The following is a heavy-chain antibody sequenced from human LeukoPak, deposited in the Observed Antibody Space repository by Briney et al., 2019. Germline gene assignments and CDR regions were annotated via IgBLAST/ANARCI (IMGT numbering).Heavy chain of an antibody. D-gene: IGHD3-16*02. CDR2: ISAYNGNT. CDR1: GGTFSSYA. Sequence: ASVKVSCKASGGTFSSYAISRVRQAPGQGLEWMGWISAYNGNTNYAQKLQGRVTMTTDTSTSTAYMELRSLRSDDTAVYYCARARLGELSLARDYWGQGTLVTVSS. CDR3: ARARLGELSLARDY. V-gene: IGHV1-18*01. J-gene: IGHJ4*02.